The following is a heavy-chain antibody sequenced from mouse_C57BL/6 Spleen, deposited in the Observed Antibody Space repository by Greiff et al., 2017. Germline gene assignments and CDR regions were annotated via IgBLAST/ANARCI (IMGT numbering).Heavy chain of an antibody. CDR1: GYSITSGYY. V-gene: IGHV3-6*01. J-gene: IGHJ3*01. Sequence: VQLQQSVPGLVKPSQSLSLTCSVTGYSITSGYYWNWLRQFPGNKLEWMGYISYDGSNNSNPSLKNRISITRDTSKNQFFLKLNSVTTEDTATYYCASDGYYEVYWGQGTLVTVSA. D-gene: IGHD2-3*01. CDR3: ASDGYYEVY. CDR2: ISYDGSN.